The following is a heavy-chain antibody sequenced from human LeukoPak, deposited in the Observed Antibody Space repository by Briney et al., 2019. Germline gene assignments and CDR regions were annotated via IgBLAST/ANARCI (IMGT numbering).Heavy chain of an antibody. CDR2: IYHSGST. Sequence: SETLSLTCTVSGYSISSGYYWGWIRQPPGKGLEWIGSIYHSGSTYYNPSLKSRVTISVDTSKNQFSLKLSSVTAADTAVYYCARGSGYSYGLNFDYWGQGTLVTVSS. CDR3: ARGSGYSYGLNFDY. J-gene: IGHJ4*02. D-gene: IGHD5-18*01. V-gene: IGHV4-38-2*02. CDR1: GYSISSGYY.